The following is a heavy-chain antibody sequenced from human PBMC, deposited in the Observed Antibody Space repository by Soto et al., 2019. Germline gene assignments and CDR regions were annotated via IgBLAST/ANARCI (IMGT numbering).Heavy chain of an antibody. V-gene: IGHV4-4*02. J-gene: IGHJ5*02. CDR2: IYHGGST. CDR3: ATSPVGAGRSFDP. D-gene: IGHD1-26*01. CDR1: GGSISSSNW. Sequence: SETLSLTCAVSGGSISSSNWWSWVRQPPGKGLEWIGEIYHGGSTNYNPSLKSRATISLDKSKNQFSLKLSSVTAADTAVYLCATSPVGAGRSFDPWGQGTLVTVSS.